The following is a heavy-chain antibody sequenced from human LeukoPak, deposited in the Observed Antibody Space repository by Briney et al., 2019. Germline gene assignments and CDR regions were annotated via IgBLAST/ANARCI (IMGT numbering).Heavy chain of an antibody. D-gene: IGHD3-22*01. CDR2: ISGSGDNT. V-gene: IGHV3-23*01. CDR1: GFTFSSYA. J-gene: IGHJ4*02. Sequence: GGSLRLSCAASGFTFSSYAMSWVRQAPGKGLEWVSGISGSGDNTYYADSVKGRFTISRDNSKNTLYVQVNSLGTEDTAAYYCAKGSYYDSSGSFYFDYWGQGTLITVSS. CDR3: AKGSYYDSSGSFYFDY.